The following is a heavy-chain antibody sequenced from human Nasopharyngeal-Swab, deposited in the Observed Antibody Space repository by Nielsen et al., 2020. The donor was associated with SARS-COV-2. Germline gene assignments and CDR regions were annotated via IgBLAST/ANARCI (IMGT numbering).Heavy chain of an antibody. J-gene: IGHJ4*02. D-gene: IGHD3-10*01. Sequence: SETLSLTCTVSGYSISSGYYWGWIRQPPGKGLEWIGSIYHSGSTYYNPSLKSRVTISVDTYKNQFSLKLSSVTAADTAVYYCARVDNYYGSGDYWGQGTLVTVSS. CDR2: IYHSGST. CDR1: GYSISSGYY. CDR3: ARVDNYYGSGDY. V-gene: IGHV4-38-2*02.